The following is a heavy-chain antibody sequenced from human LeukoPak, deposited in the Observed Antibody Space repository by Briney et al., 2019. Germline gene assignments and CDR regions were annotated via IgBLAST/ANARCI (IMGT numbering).Heavy chain of an antibody. CDR3: ARALNLAAGTHDYYYYGMDV. D-gene: IGHD6-13*01. CDR2: IIPILGIA. CDR1: GGTFSSYA. J-gene: IGHJ6*02. Sequence: ASVKVTCKASGGTFSSYAISWVRQAPGQGLEWMGRIIPILGIANYAQKFQGRVTITADKSTSTAYMELSSLRSEDTAVYYCARALNLAAGTHDYYYYGMDVWGQGTTVTVSS. V-gene: IGHV1-69*04.